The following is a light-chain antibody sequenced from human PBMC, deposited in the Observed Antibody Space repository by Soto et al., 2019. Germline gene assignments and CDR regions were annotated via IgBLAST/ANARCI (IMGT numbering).Light chain of an antibody. CDR2: AAS. CDR3: QQYYSYPLT. Sequence: AIRMTQSPSSFSASTGDRVTITCRASQGISSYLAWYQQKPGKAPKLLIYAASTLQSGVPSRFSGSGCGTDLTLTISFLQSEDFATYYCQQYYSYPLTFGGGTKVEIK. J-gene: IGKJ4*01. CDR1: QGISSY. V-gene: IGKV1-8*01.